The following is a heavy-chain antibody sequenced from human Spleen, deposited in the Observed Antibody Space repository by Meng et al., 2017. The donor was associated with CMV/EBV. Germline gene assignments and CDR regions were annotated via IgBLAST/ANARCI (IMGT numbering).Heavy chain of an antibody. Sequence: GESLKISCAASGFTFSSYEMNWVRQAPGEGLEWVSYISGSGSSIYYADSVKGRFTISRDNAKTSLYLQTNSLRAEDTAVYYCARGVQYWGQGTLVTVSS. CDR1: GFTFSSYE. CDR3: ARGVQY. CDR2: ISGSGSSI. V-gene: IGHV3-48*03. D-gene: IGHD1-1*01. J-gene: IGHJ4*02.